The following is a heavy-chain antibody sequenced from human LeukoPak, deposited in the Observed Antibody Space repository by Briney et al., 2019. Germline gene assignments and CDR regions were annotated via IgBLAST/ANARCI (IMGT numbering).Heavy chain of an antibody. CDR3: ARDKSHCSGGSCYYYGMDV. J-gene: IGHJ6*02. V-gene: IGHV4-4*02. D-gene: IGHD2-15*01. CDR2: IDHSGST. CDR1: GGSIINSNW. Sequence: SSETLSLTCAVSGGSIINSNWWSWVRQPPGKGLEWIGEIDHSGSTSYNPSLKSRVTMSVDRSQNQFSLRLSTVTAADTAVYYCARDKSHCSGGSCYYYGMDVWGQGTTVTVSS.